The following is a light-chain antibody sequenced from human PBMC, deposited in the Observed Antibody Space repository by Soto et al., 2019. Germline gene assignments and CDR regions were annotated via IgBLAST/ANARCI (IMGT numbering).Light chain of an antibody. J-gene: IGKJ2*01. CDR1: QSVSSY. CDR2: DAS. V-gene: IGKV3-11*01. Sequence: EIVLTQSPATLSLSPGERATLSCRASQSVSSYLAWYQQKPGQAPRLLIYDASNRATGIPARFSGSGSGTDFTLTISSLEPEDXAVYYCQQRSNWPYTFGXGT. CDR3: QQRSNWPYT.